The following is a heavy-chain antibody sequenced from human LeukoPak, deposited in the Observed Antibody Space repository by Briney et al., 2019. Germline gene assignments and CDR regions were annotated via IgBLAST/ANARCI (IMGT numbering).Heavy chain of an antibody. V-gene: IGHV3-23*01. J-gene: IGHJ4*02. CDR3: AKVPDSSGWYTGRYYFDY. D-gene: IGHD6-19*01. CDR1: GFTFSSYA. CDR2: ISGSGGST. Sequence: GGSLRLSCAASGFTFSSYAVSWVRQAPGKGLEWVSAISGSGGSTYYADSVKGRFTISRDNSKNTLYLQMNSLRAEDTAVYYCAKVPDSSGWYTGRYYFDYWGQGTLVTVSS.